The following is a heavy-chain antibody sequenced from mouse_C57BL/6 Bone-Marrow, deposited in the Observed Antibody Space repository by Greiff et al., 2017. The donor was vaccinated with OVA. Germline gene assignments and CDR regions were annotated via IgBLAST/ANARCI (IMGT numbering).Heavy chain of an antibody. Sequence: QVQLQQPGAELVRPGSSVKLSCKASGYTFTSYWMDWVKQRPGQGLEWIGNIYPSDSETHYNQKFKDKATLTVDKSSSTAYMQLSSLTSEDSAVYYCARPSYDYDAWFAYWGQGTLVTVSA. CDR3: ARPSYDYDAWFAY. J-gene: IGHJ3*01. CDR2: IYPSDSET. V-gene: IGHV1-61*01. CDR1: GYTFTSYW. D-gene: IGHD2-4*01.